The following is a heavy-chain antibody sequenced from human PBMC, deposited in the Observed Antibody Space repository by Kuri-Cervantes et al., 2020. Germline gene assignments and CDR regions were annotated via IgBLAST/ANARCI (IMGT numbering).Heavy chain of an antibody. D-gene: IGHD3-10*01. J-gene: IGHJ4*02. CDR3: ARGDPDFDY. V-gene: IGHV4-38-2*01. CDR1: GYSISSGYY. CDR2: IYHSGST. Sequence: LSLTCAVSGYSISSGYYWGWIRQPPGKGLEWIGSIYHSGSTYYNPSLKSRVTISVDTSKNQFSLKLSSVTAADTAVYYCARGDPDFDYWGQGTLVTVSS.